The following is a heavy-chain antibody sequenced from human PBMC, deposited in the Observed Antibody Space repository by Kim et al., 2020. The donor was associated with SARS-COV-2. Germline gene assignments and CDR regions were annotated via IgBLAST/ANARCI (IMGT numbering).Heavy chain of an antibody. J-gene: IGHJ2*01. V-gene: IGHV4-34*03. CDR1: GGSFSSYY. CDR3: SSGTQCPRWNFHL. CDR2: INNNGST. Sequence: SETLSLTCAVYGGSFSSYYWSWVRQPPGKGLEWVGIINNNGSTNYNPTLKSRVTITVYTATNQYSLKLSFVTAAAAAVSYCSSGTQCPRWNFHLWGGGTL.